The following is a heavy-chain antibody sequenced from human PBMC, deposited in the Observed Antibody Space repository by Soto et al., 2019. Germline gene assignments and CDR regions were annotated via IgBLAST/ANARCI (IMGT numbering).Heavy chain of an antibody. CDR3: AGDCSGGSCFFDY. CDR2: INHSGST. V-gene: IGHV4-34*01. Sequence: SETLSLTCAVYGGSFSGYYWSWIRQPPGKGLEWIGEINHSGSTNYNPSLKSRVTISVDTSKNQFSLKLSSVTAADTAVYYCAGDCSGGSCFFDYWGQGTLVTVSS. D-gene: IGHD2-15*01. CDR1: GGSFSGYY. J-gene: IGHJ4*02.